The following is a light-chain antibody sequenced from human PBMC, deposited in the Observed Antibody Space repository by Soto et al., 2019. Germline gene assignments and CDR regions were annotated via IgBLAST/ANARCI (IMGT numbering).Light chain of an antibody. CDR1: QGISSW. V-gene: IGKV1-12*01. CDR3: QHAQSFPLT. Sequence: DIQMTQSPSSVSASVGDRVTITCRASQGISSWLAWYQQKPGTAPNLLISAASSLQSGVPSRFRGSGSGTDFTHIISHLQPEDFANYYCQHAQSFPLTYGRGTKAEI. CDR2: AAS. J-gene: IGKJ4*01.